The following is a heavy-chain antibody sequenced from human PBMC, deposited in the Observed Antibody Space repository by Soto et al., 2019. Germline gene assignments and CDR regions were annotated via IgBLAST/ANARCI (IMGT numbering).Heavy chain of an antibody. V-gene: IGHV1-18*01. D-gene: IGHD1-26*01. Sequence: QVQLVQSGAEVKKPGASVKVSCKASGYTFTSYGXXXXXXXXXXGLEWMGWISAYNGNTNYAQKFQGRVTMTTDTXXXXXXXXXXXXXXXXXXXXXXXXXXXXXXGSYWGQGTLVTVSS. CDR1: GYTFTSYG. J-gene: IGHJ4*02. CDR2: ISAYNGNT. CDR3: XXXXXXXXGSY.